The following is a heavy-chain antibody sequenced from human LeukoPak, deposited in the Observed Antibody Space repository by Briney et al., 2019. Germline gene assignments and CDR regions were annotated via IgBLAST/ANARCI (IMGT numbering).Heavy chain of an antibody. J-gene: IGHJ4*02. CDR2: LYYSGST. V-gene: IGHV4-39*07. Sequence: SETLSLTCTVSGGSISSSSFYWGWIRQPPGKGLEWIGSLYYSGSTYYNPSLKSRVTISVDTSKNQFSLKLSSVTAADTAVYYCASLRYWNPSQFDYWGQGTLVTVSS. CDR3: ASLRYWNPSQFDY. CDR1: GGSISSSSFY. D-gene: IGHD1-1*01.